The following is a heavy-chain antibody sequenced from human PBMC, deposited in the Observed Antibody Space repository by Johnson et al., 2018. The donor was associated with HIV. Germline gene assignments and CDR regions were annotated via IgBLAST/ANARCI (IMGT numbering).Heavy chain of an antibody. D-gene: IGHD6-13*01. J-gene: IGHJ3*02. V-gene: IGHV3-48*03. CDR1: GFTFSSYA. CDR3: APAGPDAFDI. Sequence: ESGGGVVQPGRSLRLSCAASGFTFSSYAMHWVRQAPGKGLEWVSYISSTATNIDYADSVKGRFTISRDNAKNSLYLQMNSLRADDTAVYYCAPAGPDAFDIWGQGTMVTVSS. CDR2: ISSTATNI.